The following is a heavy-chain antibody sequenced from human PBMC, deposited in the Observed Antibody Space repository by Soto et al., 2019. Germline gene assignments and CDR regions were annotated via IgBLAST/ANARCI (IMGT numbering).Heavy chain of an antibody. CDR3: ARDASAYDGGWYPRGFDP. CDR2: IRYDGSNK. V-gene: IGHV3-30*02. J-gene: IGHJ5*02. CDR1: GFTFSTYG. D-gene: IGHD6-19*01. Sequence: GGSLRLSWAACGFTFSTYGMHWVRQAPGKGLEWVAIIRYDGSNKYYADSVKGRFTISRDDSKNTLYLQMNSLRVEDTAVYFCARDASAYDGGWYPRGFDPWGQGTLVTVSA.